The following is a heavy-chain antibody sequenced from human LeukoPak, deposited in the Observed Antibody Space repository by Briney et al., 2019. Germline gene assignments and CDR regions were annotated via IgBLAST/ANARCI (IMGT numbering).Heavy chain of an antibody. CDR3: ARGSMVRGVTSQYAFDI. CDR1: GGSISSSSYY. CDR2: IYYSGST. D-gene: IGHD3-10*01. V-gene: IGHV4-39*07. Sequence: PSETLSLTCTVSGGSISSSSYYWGWIRQPPGKGLEWIGSIYYSGSTYYNPSLKSRVTMSVDTSKDQFSLKLSSVTAADTAVYYCARGSMVRGVTSQYAFDIWGQGTMVTVSS. J-gene: IGHJ3*02.